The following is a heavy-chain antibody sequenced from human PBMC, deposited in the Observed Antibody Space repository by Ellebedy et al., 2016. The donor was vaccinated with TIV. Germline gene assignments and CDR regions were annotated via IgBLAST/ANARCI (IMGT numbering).Heavy chain of an antibody. Sequence: AASVKVSCKATGYTFSNYDVTWVRRPPGQGLEWMGLISAYKGDTKYSQKAQGRVVLTIDTSTNTAYMELRSLRSDDTAVYYCGRGGYIPSRGIDYWGQGTLVNVSS. V-gene: IGHV1-18*04. CDR3: GRGGYIPSRGIDY. J-gene: IGHJ4*02. CDR2: ISAYKGDT. D-gene: IGHD6-25*01. CDR1: GYTFSNYD.